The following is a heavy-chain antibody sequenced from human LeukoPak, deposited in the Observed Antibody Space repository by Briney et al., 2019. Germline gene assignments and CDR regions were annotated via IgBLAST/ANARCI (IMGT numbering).Heavy chain of an antibody. D-gene: IGHD3/OR15-3a*01. Sequence: GGSLRLSCAASGFTFSSYGMHWVRQAPGKGLEWVAFIRYDGSNKYYADSVKGRFTISRDNSKNTLYLQMNSLRAEDTAVYYWAKGPPRGTGYFDGGFDIWGQGTNVNGFS. J-gene: IGHJ3*02. CDR3: AKGPPRGTGYFDGGFDI. V-gene: IGHV3-30*02. CDR2: IRYDGSNK. CDR1: GFTFSSYG.